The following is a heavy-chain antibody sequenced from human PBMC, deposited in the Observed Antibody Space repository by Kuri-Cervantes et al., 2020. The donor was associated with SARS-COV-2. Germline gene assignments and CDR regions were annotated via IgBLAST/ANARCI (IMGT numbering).Heavy chain of an antibody. V-gene: IGHV2-5*01. CDR2: IYWNDDK. Sequence: SGPPLVKPTQPLTLTCTFSGFSPSTRGVGVGWSRQPPGKALEWLALIYWNDDKRYSSSPKSRLTITKDTSKNQVVLTMTNMDTVDTATYYCAHTDDFWSCYSPGYDGMDVWGQGTTVTVSS. CDR1: GFSPSTRGVG. CDR3: AHTDDFWSCYSPGYDGMDV. D-gene: IGHD3-3*01. J-gene: IGHJ6*02.